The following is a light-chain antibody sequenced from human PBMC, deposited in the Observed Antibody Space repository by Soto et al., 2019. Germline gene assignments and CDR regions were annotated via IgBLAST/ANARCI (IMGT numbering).Light chain of an antibody. CDR3: QQFSSYPLS. Sequence: MLKQSPGTLSLSTGEGATLSCRASQTVRNNYLAWYQQKPGQAPRLLIYDASSRATGIPDRFSGGGSGTDFTLTISRLEPEDFAVYYCQQFSSYPLSFGGGTNVDIK. V-gene: IGKV3-20*01. J-gene: IGKJ4*01. CDR1: QTVRNNY. CDR2: DAS.